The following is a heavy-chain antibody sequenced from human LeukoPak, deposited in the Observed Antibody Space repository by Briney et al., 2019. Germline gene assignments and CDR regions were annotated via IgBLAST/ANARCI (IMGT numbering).Heavy chain of an antibody. J-gene: IGHJ5*02. Sequence: ASVKVSCKASGYTFSTNDISWVRQAPGQGLEWMGWISAYNGNTSYAQKLQGRVTMTTDTSTSTAYMELRSLRSDDTAVYYCARDRGRAPFDPWGQGTLVTVSS. CDR3: ARDRGRAPFDP. V-gene: IGHV1-18*01. CDR2: ISAYNGNT. D-gene: IGHD3-10*01. CDR1: GYTFSTND.